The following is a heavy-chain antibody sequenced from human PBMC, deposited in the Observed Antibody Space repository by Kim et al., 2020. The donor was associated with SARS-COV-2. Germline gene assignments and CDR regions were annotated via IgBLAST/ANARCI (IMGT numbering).Heavy chain of an antibody. CDR1: GYTFTGYY. D-gene: IGHD5-18*01. V-gene: IGHV1-2*04. CDR2: INPNSGGT. CDR3: ARGYSYGTGWFDP. J-gene: IGHJ5*02. Sequence: ASVKVSCKASGYTFTGYYMHWVRQAPGQGLEWMGWINPNSGGTNYAQKFQGWVTMTRDTSISTAYMELSRLRSDDPAVYYCARGYSYGTGWFDPWGQGTLVTVSS.